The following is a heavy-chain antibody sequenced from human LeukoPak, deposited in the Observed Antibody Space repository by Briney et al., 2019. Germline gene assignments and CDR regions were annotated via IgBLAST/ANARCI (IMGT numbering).Heavy chain of an antibody. Sequence: GGSLRLSCAASGFTFSRYAMNWVRQAPGKGLEWVSTISGSGGSTPYAASVEGRFTISRDNTKNTLYLQMNSLRAEDTAVYYCAKGNILAGYLYDYWGQGTLVTVSS. J-gene: IGHJ4*02. CDR2: ISGSGGST. CDR3: AKGNILAGYLYDY. D-gene: IGHD3-9*01. V-gene: IGHV3-23*01. CDR1: GFTFSRYA.